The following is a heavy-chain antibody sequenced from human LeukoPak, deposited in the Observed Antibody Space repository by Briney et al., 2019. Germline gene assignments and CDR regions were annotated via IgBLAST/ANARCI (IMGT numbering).Heavy chain of an antibody. CDR2: IKQDGSEK. J-gene: IGHJ4*02. V-gene: IGHV3-7*01. CDR1: GFTFSSYW. D-gene: IGHD3-16*01. CDR3: ARGPFTYSLGFDY. Sequence: GGFLRLSCAASGFTFSSYWMTWVRQAPGKGLEWVANIKQDGSEKYYVDSVKGRFTISRDNAKNSLYLQMNSLRAEDTAVYYCARGPFTYSLGFDYWGQGTLVTVSS.